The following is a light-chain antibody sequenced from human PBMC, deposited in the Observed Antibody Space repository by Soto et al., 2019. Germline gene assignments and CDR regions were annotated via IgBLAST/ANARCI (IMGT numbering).Light chain of an antibody. V-gene: IGLV2-14*01. J-gene: IGLJ1*01. CDR2: DVS. Sequence: LTQPASVSGSPGQSIAISCTGTSSDVGGYSYVSWYQQQPGKAPKLVISDVSNRPSGVSDRFSGSKSGNTASLTISGLQTEDEADYYCASYTTSSTYVFGTGTTVTVL. CDR3: ASYTTSSTYV. CDR1: SSDVGGYSY.